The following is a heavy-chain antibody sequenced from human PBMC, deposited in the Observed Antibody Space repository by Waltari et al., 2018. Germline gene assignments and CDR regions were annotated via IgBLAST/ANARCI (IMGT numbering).Heavy chain of an antibody. V-gene: IGHV5-51*01. CDR3: VRSYSSSLFFDH. CDR2: IYPTDSNT. J-gene: IGHJ4*02. Sequence: EVQLVQSGAELKKPGESLKISCQASGYRFTNYWIGWVRQVPGKGLEWMGIIYPTDSNTKYSPSFQGQVTISVDKSISTAYLQWSGLQASATAMYYCVRSYSSSLFFDHWGQGTPVTVSS. D-gene: IGHD6-13*01. CDR1: GYRFTNYW.